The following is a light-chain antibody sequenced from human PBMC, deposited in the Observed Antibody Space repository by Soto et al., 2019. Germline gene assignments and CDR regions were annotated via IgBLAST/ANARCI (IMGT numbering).Light chain of an antibody. CDR2: YDS. Sequence: SSELTQPPSVSVAPGKTARITCGGNNIGSKSVHWYQQKPGQAPVLVIYYDSDRPSGIPERFSGSNSGNTATLTISRVEAGDEADYYCQVWDSSSGHVFGTGTKLTVL. V-gene: IGLV3-21*04. J-gene: IGLJ1*01. CDR1: NIGSKS. CDR3: QVWDSSSGHV.